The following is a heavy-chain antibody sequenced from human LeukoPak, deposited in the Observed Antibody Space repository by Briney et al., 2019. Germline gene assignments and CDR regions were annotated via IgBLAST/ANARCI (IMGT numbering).Heavy chain of an antibody. Sequence: GGSLRLSCAASGFTYTNYWMHWVRQSPGKGLEWVAFIRFDGSNEYYVDSVKGRFTISRDNSKNTVSLQMNYLRAEDTAIYYCAKGNCGGDCHSFFYFYMDVWGKGTMVTVSS. CDR1: GFTYTNYW. D-gene: IGHD2-21*02. CDR2: IRFDGSNE. CDR3: AKGNCGGDCHSFFYFYMDV. J-gene: IGHJ6*03. V-gene: IGHV3-30*02.